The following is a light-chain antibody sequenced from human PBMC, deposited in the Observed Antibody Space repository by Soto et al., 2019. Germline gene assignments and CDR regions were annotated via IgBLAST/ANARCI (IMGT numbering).Light chain of an antibody. J-gene: IGLJ1*01. V-gene: IGLV2-14*01. CDR1: SSDVGGYNF. Sequence: QSVLTQPASVSGSPGQSITISCTGTSSDVGGYNFVSWYQQHPGRAPKLLIYEVSRRPSGVSNRFSGSKSGDTASLTISGLQAEDEADYYCNSFTTSSTYVFGTGNKV. CDR2: EVS. CDR3: NSFTTSSTYV.